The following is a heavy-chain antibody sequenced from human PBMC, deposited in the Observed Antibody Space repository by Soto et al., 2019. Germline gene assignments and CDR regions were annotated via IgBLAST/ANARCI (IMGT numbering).Heavy chain of an antibody. CDR3: ARDGGCRDGYTVGCNWFDP. Sequence: QVQLVESGGGVVQPGRSLRLSCAASGFTFSSYGMHWVRQAPGKGLEWVAVIWYDGSNKSKNTLYLQMNSLRAEDTAVYYCARDGGCRDGYTVGCNWFDPWGQGTLVTVSS. V-gene: IGHV3-33*01. CDR1: GFTFSSYG. J-gene: IGHJ5*02. D-gene: IGHD5-12*01. CDR2: IWYDGSNK.